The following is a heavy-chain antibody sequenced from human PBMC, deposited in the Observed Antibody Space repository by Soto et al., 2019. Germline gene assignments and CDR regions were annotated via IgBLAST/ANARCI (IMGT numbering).Heavy chain of an antibody. J-gene: IGHJ4*02. Sequence: SETLSLTCTVSSFSISSYFLSLIRQAPGKGLEWIAFKYDTGSTNYNPSLKGRVSISVDASKNQISLTVNSVTAADTAVYYCARGWSSSWPYWGQGILVTVSS. CDR2: KYDTGST. CDR3: ARGWSSSWPY. CDR1: SFSISSYF. D-gene: IGHD6-13*01. V-gene: IGHV4-59*01.